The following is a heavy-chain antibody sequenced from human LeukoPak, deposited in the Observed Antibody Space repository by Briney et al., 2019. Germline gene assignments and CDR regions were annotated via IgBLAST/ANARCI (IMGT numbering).Heavy chain of an antibody. D-gene: IGHD6-6*01. CDR2: IIPIFGTA. CDR1: GGTFSSYA. V-gene: IGHV1-69*05. Sequence: SVNVSCKASGGTFSSYAISWVRQAPGQGLEWMGGIIPIFGTANYAQKFQGRVTITTDESTSTAYMELSSLRSEDTAVYYFARGEYGGTPPGGIFCYYYMDVWGKGTTVTVAS. CDR3: ARGEYGGTPPGGIFCYYYMDV. J-gene: IGHJ6*03.